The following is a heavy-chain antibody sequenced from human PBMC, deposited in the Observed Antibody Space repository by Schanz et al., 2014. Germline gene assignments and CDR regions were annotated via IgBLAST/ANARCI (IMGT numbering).Heavy chain of an antibody. V-gene: IGHV3-20*01. CDR3: VSSGSYSSYAF. Sequence: EVQLVESGGGLIQPGGSLRLSCAASGFIFGSSVMAWVRQAPGKGLEWVSRINWSDGGSTGYADSVRGRFTISRDNAKNSLYLQMNSLRAEDTAVYHCVSSGSYSSYAFWGQGTLVTVSS. D-gene: IGHD3-10*01. CDR2: INWSDGGST. J-gene: IGHJ4*02. CDR1: GFIFGSSV.